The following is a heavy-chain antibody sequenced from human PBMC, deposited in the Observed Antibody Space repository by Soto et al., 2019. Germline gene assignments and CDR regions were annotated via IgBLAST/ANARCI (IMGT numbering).Heavy chain of an antibody. CDR1: GGSISSGGYY. CDR2: IYYSGST. D-gene: IGHD2-15*01. Sequence: SETLSLTCTVSGGSISSGGYYWSWIRQHPGKGLEWIGYIYYSGSTYYNPSLKSRVTISVDTSKNQFSLKLSSVTAADTAVYYCATSAARDYYYYYYMDVWGKGTTVTVS. CDR3: ATSAARDYYYYYYMDV. J-gene: IGHJ6*03. V-gene: IGHV4-31*03.